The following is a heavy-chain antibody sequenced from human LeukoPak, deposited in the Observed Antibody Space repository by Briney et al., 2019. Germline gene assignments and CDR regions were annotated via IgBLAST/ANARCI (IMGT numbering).Heavy chain of an antibody. CDR3: ARAYGDYRYYYYYMDV. CDR2: INHSGST. CDR1: GGSFSGYY. J-gene: IGHJ6*03. Sequence: SETLSLTCAVFGGSFSGYYWSWIRQRPGKGLEWIGEINHSGSTNYNPSLKSRVTISVDTSKNQFSLRVSSVTAADTAVYYCARAYGDYRYYYYYMDVWGRGTTVTVSS. D-gene: IGHD4-17*01. V-gene: IGHV4-34*01.